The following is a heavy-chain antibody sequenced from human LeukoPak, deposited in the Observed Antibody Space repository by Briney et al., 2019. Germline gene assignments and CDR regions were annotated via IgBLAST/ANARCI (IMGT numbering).Heavy chain of an antibody. Sequence: SETLSLTCTVSGGSISSSSYYWGWIRQPPGKGLEWIGSIYYSGSTYYNPSLKSRVTISVDTSKNQFSLKLSSVTAADTAVYYCARGRTTVVILLNYWGQGTLVTVSS. CDR1: GGSISSSSYY. V-gene: IGHV4-39*07. D-gene: IGHD4-23*01. CDR2: IYYSGST. J-gene: IGHJ4*02. CDR3: ARGRTTVVILLNY.